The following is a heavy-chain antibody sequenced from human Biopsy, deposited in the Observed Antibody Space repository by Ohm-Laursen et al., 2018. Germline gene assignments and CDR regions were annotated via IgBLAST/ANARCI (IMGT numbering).Heavy chain of an antibody. V-gene: IGHV1-69*04. Sequence: ASVKVSCKASGDTFTTSAISWVRQVPGQGLDWMGRIIPILGTVDYGQNFQGRVTIRADTPTTFLELTSLRYDDTAVYYCASGDIGGIGLDVWGLGTTVTVSS. CDR3: ASGDIGGIGLDV. J-gene: IGHJ6*02. D-gene: IGHD3-10*01. CDR2: IIPILGTV. CDR1: GDTFTTSA.